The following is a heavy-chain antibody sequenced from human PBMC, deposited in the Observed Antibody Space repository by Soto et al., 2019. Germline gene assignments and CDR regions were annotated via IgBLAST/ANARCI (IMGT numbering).Heavy chain of an antibody. Sequence: EVRLLESGGGLIQPGGSLRLSCAASGFTFSSYVMSWVRQAAGTGLEWVSGISGSGTNTYYADSVKGRFTISRDNSKNTLYLQMTSLRAEDTAEYYCAKDNSPYSGYNSFDYWGEGTLVTVSS. CDR2: ISGSGTNT. D-gene: IGHD5-12*01. V-gene: IGHV3-23*01. CDR3: AKDNSPYSGYNSFDY. CDR1: GFTFSSYV. J-gene: IGHJ4*02.